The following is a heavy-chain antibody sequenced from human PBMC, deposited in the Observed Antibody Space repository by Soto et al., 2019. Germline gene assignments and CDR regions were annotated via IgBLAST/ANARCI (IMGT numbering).Heavy chain of an antibody. V-gene: IGHV3-23*01. CDR2: IRGSGGRT. CDR3: VKGRGIAAAVPWFDP. J-gene: IGHJ5*02. D-gene: IGHD6-13*01. Sequence: GGSLRLSCAASGFTFSIYAMNWVRQAPGKGLEWVSAIRGSGGRTYYADSVKGRFTISRDNSKNTLYLQMSSLRAEDTAVYYCVKGRGIAAAVPWFDPWGQGTLVTVS. CDR1: GFTFSIYA.